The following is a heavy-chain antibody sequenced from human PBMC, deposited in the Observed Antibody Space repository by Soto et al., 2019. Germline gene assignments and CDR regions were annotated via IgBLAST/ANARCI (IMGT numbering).Heavy chain of an antibody. Sequence: PGGSLRLSCAASGFSFSDYYMSWVRQAPGKGLQWVSSITGSGSNTYYADSVKGRFTISRDRSKNTLYLQLNSLRANDTALYYCATYYDALTGPLNYWGQGALVTVSS. CDR1: GFSFSDYY. D-gene: IGHD3-9*01. V-gene: IGHV3-23*01. CDR2: ITGSGSNT. J-gene: IGHJ4*02. CDR3: ATYYDALTGPLNY.